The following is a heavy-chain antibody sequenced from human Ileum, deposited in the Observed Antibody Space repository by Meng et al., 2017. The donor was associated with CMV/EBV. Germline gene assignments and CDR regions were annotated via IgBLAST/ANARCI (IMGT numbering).Heavy chain of an antibody. Sequence: GLLHPVGSLSLSCEASGFHFSCYAVVRVRQGPGKGLEWVSVMSGNGDNTHYGDSVKGRFTISRDNSKNSLYLQMKSLGADDTAVYYCAKALHNWNSLFDYWGQGTLVTVSS. J-gene: IGHJ4*02. D-gene: IGHD1-7*01. CDR2: MSGNGDNT. CDR3: AKALHNWNSLFDY. V-gene: IGHV3-23*01. CDR1: GFHFSCYA.